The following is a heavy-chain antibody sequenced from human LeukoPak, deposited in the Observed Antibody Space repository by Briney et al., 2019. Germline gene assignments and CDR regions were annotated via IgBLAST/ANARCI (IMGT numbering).Heavy chain of an antibody. D-gene: IGHD5-18*01. CDR2: VSAGHHA. V-gene: IGHV3-13*01. Sequence: GGPLRLSCTASGFTLGGHDMHWVRQTPGDGLEGVAAVSAGHHAFYAGSVKGRFTVSREDAKNSLCLQMSSLRAGDTAVYYCVREARGYHYTYFDYWGQGSLVTVSS. J-gene: IGHJ4*02. CDR3: VREARGYHYTYFDY. CDR1: GFTLGGHD.